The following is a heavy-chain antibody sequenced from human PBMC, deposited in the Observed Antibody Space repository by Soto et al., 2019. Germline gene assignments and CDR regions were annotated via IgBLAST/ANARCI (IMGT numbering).Heavy chain of an antibody. CDR2: ISSEGAST. CDR1: GFIFSTYA. V-gene: IGHV3-64D*06. CDR3: VKDRYVDY. J-gene: IGHJ4*02. Sequence: GGSLRLSCSVSGFIFSTYAMHWVRQAPGKGLEYVASISSEGASTHYADSVKGRFIISRDNSKNTLYLQMSSLRAEDTAVYYCVKDRYVDYWGQGSLVTVSS.